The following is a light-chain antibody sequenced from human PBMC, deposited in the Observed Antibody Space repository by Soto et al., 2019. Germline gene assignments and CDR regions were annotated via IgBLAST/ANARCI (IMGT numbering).Light chain of an antibody. CDR3: QQYNSYSPWT. V-gene: IGKV1-5*01. J-gene: IGKJ1*01. CDR2: DVS. CDR1: QSISSW. Sequence: DIQMTQSPSTLSASLGDRVTITCRASQSISSWLAWYQQKPGKAPKLLIYDVSKLRRGVPSRFSGGGSGTEFILTISSLQPEDFATYFCQQYNSYSPWTFGQGTKVDIK.